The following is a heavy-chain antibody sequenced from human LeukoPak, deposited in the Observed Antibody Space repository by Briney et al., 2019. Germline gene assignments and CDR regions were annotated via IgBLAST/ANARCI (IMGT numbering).Heavy chain of an antibody. Sequence: GGSLSLLRAFSGFTDRRNFMRGVRQAPGKGLEWVSVIYSGASTYYADSVKGRFTISRDNSENTLCLQMNSLRAEDTAVYYSARGPCIAATGRYGIGDRGQGATVTVSS. J-gene: IGHJ6*01. CDR1: GFTDRRNF. CDR3: ARGPCIAATGRYGIGD. CDR2: IYSGAST. V-gene: IGHV3-53*01. D-gene: IGHD6-6*01.